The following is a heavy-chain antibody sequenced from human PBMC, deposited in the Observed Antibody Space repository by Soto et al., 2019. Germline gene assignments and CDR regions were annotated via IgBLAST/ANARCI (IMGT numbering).Heavy chain of an antibody. J-gene: IGHJ4*02. CDR1: GDSVSSSSVA. V-gene: IGHV6-1*01. CDR2: TYYRSKWYT. D-gene: IGHD3-22*01. CDR3: SRAVDSRFDY. Sequence: SQTLSLTCAISGDSVSSSSVAWNWIRQSPSRGLEWLGRTYYRSKWYTDYAVSVKSRVTINPDTSKNQFYLQLNSVTPEDTAVYYCSRAVDSRFDYWGQGTLVTVSS.